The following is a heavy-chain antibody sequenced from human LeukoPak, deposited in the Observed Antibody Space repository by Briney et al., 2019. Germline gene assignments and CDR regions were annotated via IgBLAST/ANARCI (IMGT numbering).Heavy chain of an antibody. D-gene: IGHD5/OR15-5a*01. Sequence: SETLSLTCAVYGVSFSGYDLSWIRQPPGKGLEWTGEINHSGSTNYNPSLKSRVTISVDTSKNQFSLKLSSVTAADTAVYYCARLVWGALNKFDYWGQGTLVTVSS. V-gene: IGHV4-34*01. CDR2: INHSGST. J-gene: IGHJ4*02. CDR1: GVSFSGYD. CDR3: ARLVWGALNKFDY.